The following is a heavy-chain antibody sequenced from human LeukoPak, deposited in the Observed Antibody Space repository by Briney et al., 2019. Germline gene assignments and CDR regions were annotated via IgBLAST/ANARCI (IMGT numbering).Heavy chain of an antibody. CDR2: IYSGGST. CDR1: GFTVSSNY. D-gene: IGHD6-13*01. CDR3: ARVRIAAAPKGVDYYYYMDV. Sequence: PGGSLRLSCAASGFTVSSNYMSWVRQAPGKGLEWVSVIYSGGSTYYADSVKGRFTISRDNSKNTLYLQMNSLRAEDTAVYYCARVRIAAAPKGVDYYYYMDVWGKGTTVTVSS. V-gene: IGHV3-66*02. J-gene: IGHJ6*03.